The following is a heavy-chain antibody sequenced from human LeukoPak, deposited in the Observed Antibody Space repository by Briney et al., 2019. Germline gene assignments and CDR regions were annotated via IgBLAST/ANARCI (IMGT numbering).Heavy chain of an antibody. CDR1: GFTFSSYA. CDR2: ISYDGSNK. CDR3: AKASSIAARRGNWFDP. Sequence: PGGSLRLSCAASGFTFSSYAMHWVRQAPGKGLEWVAVISYDGSNKYYADSVKGRFTISRDNSKNTLYLQMNSLRAEDTAVYYCAKASSIAARRGNWFDPWGQGTLVTVSS. V-gene: IGHV3-30-3*01. J-gene: IGHJ5*02. D-gene: IGHD6-6*01.